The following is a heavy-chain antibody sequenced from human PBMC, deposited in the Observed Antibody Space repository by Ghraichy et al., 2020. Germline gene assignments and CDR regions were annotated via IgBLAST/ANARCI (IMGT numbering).Heavy chain of an antibody. CDR1: GDSVTSGDYY. D-gene: IGHD4-17*01. Sequence: SETLSLTCAIFGDSVTSGDYYWSWIRQPPGKGLEWIGQIFYSGSTKYNPSLESRATISLDTSKTQFFLKVTSVTAADTAVYYCARVSGYGDYRVDYWGQGTLVTVSS. J-gene: IGHJ4*02. V-gene: IGHV4-61*08. CDR2: IFYSGST. CDR3: ARVSGYGDYRVDY.